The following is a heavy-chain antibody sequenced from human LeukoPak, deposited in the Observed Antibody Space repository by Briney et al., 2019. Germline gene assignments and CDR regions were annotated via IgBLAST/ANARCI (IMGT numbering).Heavy chain of an antibody. CDR1: GFTFSSYG. CDR2: IRYDGGNK. Sequence: GGSLRLSCAASGFTFSSYGMHWVRQAPGKGLEWVAFIRYDGGNKYYADSVKGRFTISRDNSKNTLYLQMNSLRAEDTAVYYCAKDEESRYSSSWYPTFYYYYYGMDVWGQGTTVTVSS. V-gene: IGHV3-30*02. D-gene: IGHD6-13*01. J-gene: IGHJ6*02. CDR3: AKDEESRYSSSWYPTFYYYYYGMDV.